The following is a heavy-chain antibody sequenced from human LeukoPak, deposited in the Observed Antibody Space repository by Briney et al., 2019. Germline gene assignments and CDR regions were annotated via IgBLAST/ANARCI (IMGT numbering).Heavy chain of an antibody. Sequence: SETLSLTCAVNGGSFTGYWSWIRQPPGKGLEWIGEINHGGKTSYNPSLKSRVTMSVDTSNNQFSLRLSSVTAADTAVYYCARHGRGSPYDYFDYWGQGTLVTVSS. CDR2: INHGGKT. V-gene: IGHV4-34*01. D-gene: IGHD4-17*01. CDR1: GGSFTGY. J-gene: IGHJ4*02. CDR3: ARHGRGSPYDYFDY.